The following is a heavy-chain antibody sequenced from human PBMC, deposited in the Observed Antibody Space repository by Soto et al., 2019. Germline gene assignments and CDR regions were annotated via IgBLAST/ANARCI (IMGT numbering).Heavy chain of an antibody. CDR2: ITSSDSSI. V-gene: IGHV3-48*03. Sequence: PGGSLRLSCAASGFTLSSYDMHWVRQAPGKGLEWLSSITSSDSSIYHADSVKGRFTTSRDNAKNSLYLQMNSLRAEDTAVYYCASMITPDYWGQGTLVTVSS. J-gene: IGHJ4*02. D-gene: IGHD3-16*01. CDR3: ASMITPDY. CDR1: GFTLSSYD.